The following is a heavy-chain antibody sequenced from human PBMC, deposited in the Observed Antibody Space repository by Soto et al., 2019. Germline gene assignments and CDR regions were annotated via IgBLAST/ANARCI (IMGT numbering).Heavy chain of an antibody. CDR1: GGSISSGGYY. V-gene: IGHV4-31*03. J-gene: IGHJ4*02. Sequence: QVQLQESGPGLVKPSQTLSLTCTVSGGSISSGGYYWSWIRQHPGKGLEWIGYIYYSGSTYYNPSLKSRVTISVDTSNNQFSLKLSSVTAADTAVYYCARDHLGYCSGGSCPTEYYFDYWGQGTLVTVSS. CDR3: ARDHLGYCSGGSCPTEYYFDY. D-gene: IGHD2-15*01. CDR2: IYYSGST.